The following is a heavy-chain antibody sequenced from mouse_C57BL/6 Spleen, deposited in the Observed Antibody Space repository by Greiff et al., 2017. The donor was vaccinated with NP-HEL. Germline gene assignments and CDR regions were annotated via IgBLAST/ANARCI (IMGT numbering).Heavy chain of an antibody. CDR3: TRDSLGRGFAY. CDR2: IDPETGGT. CDR1: GYTFTDYE. D-gene: IGHD4-1*01. J-gene: IGHJ3*01. V-gene: IGHV1-15*01. Sequence: VQLQQSGAELVRPGASVTLSCKASGYTFTDYEMHWVKQTPVHGLEWIGAIDPETGGTAYNQKFKGKAILTADKSSSTAYMELRSLTSEDSAVYYCTRDSLGRGFAYWGQGTLVTVSA.